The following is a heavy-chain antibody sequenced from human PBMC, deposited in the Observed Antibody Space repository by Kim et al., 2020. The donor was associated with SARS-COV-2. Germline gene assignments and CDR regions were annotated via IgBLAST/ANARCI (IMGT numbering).Heavy chain of an antibody. Sequence: DDKRYSPSLKSRLTITKDTSKNQVVLTMTNMDPVDTATYYCAHLMLWLDYWGQGTLVTVSS. V-gene: IGHV2-5*01. J-gene: IGHJ4*02. D-gene: IGHD2-2*01. CDR2: DDK. CDR3: AHLMLWLDY.